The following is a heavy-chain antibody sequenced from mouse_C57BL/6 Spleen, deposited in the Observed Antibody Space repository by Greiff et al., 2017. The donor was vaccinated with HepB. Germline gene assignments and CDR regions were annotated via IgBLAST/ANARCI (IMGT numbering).Heavy chain of an antibody. CDR3: ARYLIYYAMDY. CDR2: IYPRSGNT. J-gene: IGHJ4*01. Sequence: VKLMESGAELARPGASVKLSCKASGYTFTSYGISWVKQRTGQGLEWIGEIYPRSGNTYYNEKFKGKATLTADKSSSTAYMELRSLTSEDSAVYFCARYLIYYAMDYWGQGTSVTVSS. CDR1: GYTFTSYG. V-gene: IGHV1-81*01. D-gene: IGHD5-1*01.